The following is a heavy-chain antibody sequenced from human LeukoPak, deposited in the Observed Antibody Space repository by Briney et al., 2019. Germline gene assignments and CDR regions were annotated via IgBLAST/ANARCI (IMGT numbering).Heavy chain of an antibody. CDR3: AKDTRYYYGSGSYY. Sequence: GGSLRLSCAASGFTFSSYAMSWVRQAPGKGLEWVPAISGSGGSTYYADSVKGRFTISRDNSKNTLYLQMNSLRAEDTAVYYCAKDTRYYYGSGSYYWGQGTLVTVSS. CDR1: GFTFSSYA. V-gene: IGHV3-23*01. D-gene: IGHD3-10*01. J-gene: IGHJ4*02. CDR2: ISGSGGST.